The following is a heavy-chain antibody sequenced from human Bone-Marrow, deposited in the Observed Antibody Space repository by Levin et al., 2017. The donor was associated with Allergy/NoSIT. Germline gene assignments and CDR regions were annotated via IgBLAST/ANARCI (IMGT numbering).Heavy chain of an antibody. J-gene: IGHJ6*03. Sequence: PSETLSLTCAVSDDSISSGGYSWSWIRQPPGKGLEWVGSISHSGSTNSNPSLKGRVIISVDRSKNQVSLKLNSVTAADTAVYYCARADKEVQTDFDSGSIDNFYYMDVWGKGTTVTVSS. D-gene: IGHD3-10*01. CDR3: ARADKEVQTDFDSGSIDNFYYMDV. CDR2: ISHSGST. CDR1: DDSISSGGYS. V-gene: IGHV4-30-2*01.